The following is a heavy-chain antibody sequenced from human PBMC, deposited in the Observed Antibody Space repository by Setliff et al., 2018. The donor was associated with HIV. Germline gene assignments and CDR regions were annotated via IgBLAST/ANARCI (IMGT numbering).Heavy chain of an antibody. CDR3: ATQGLTVPIPGGYFQH. J-gene: IGHJ1*01. CDR1: DYSITSGYY. Sequence: PSETLSLTCGFSDYSITSGYYWGWIRQPPGKGLEWIGSIYRSGSTYDNPSLKSRVTISFDTSKNQFSLILTSVTAADTAVYYCATQGLTVPIPGGYFQHWGPGILVTVSS. V-gene: IGHV4-38-2*01. CDR2: IYRSGST. D-gene: IGHD2-21*02.